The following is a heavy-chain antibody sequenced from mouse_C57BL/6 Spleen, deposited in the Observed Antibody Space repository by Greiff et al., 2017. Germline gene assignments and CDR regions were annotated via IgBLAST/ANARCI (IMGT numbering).Heavy chain of an antibody. CDR2: INPSNGGT. D-gene: IGHD1-1*01. CDR1: GYTFTSYW. Sequence: QVQLQQPGTELVKPGASVKLSCKASGYTFTSYWMHWVKQRPGQGLEWIGNINPSNGGTNYNEKFKSKATLTVDNSSSTAYMQVSSLTSEDSAVYYCARDTTGTGTYYFDYWGQGTTRTVSS. J-gene: IGHJ2*01. V-gene: IGHV1-53*01. CDR3: ARDTTGTGTYYFDY.